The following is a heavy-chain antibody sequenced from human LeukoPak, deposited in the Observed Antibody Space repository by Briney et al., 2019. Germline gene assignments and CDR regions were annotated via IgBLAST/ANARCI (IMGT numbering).Heavy chain of an antibody. J-gene: IGHJ5*02. CDR1: GYTFTSYQ. CDR2: IKPSGGTT. V-gene: IGHV1-46*01. Sequence: ASVKVSCKASGYTFTSYQMHWVRQAPGQGLEWMGPIKPSGGTTNYAQKFQGRVTMTWDTSTSTVYLQLSTLRSEDTAVYYCARARDDSIGSRWFDPWGQGTLVTVSS. D-gene: IGHD3-22*01. CDR3: ARARDDSIGSRWFDP.